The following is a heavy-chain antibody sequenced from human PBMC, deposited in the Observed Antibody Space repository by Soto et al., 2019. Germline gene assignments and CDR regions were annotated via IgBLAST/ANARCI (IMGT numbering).Heavy chain of an antibody. CDR2: IYWDDDK. CDR1: GLSLNSSGVA. V-gene: IGHV2-5*02. J-gene: IGHJ5*01. Sequence: QITLKESDPTLVKPTQTLTLTCTCSGLSLNSSGVAVGXXXXXXXXALEWLALIYWDDDKRYSPSLKSRLTXPKEXSXNQVXLXMXXXXPVXTXTYYCAHRGFGSNGAFDPWGQGTLVTVSS. CDR3: AHRGFGSNGAFDP. D-gene: IGHD4-17*01.